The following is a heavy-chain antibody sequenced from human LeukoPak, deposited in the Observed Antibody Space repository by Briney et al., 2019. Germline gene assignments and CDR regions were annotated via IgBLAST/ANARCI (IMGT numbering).Heavy chain of an antibody. CDR2: ISAYNRNT. J-gene: IGHJ4*02. D-gene: IGHD2-2*02. CDR3: ARGKIVVVPATIMEGPAYFDY. CDR1: GYSFSSYG. V-gene: IGHV1-18*01. Sequence: ASVKVSCKASGYSFSSYGISWVRQAPGQGLEWLGWISAYNRNTYYGQKFQGRVTMTSDSSRSTAYMELRSLRSDDTAVYYCARGKIVVVPATIMEGPAYFDYWGQGALVTVSS.